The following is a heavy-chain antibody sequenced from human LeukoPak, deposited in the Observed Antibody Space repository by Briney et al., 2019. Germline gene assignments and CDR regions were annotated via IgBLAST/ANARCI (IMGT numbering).Heavy chain of an antibody. CDR3: ARDFVVPAAGEYFQH. D-gene: IGHD2-2*01. Sequence: PGGSLRLSCAASGFTFSSYAMHWVRQAPGKGLEWVAVISYDGSNKYYADSVKGRFTISRDNSKNTLYLQMNSLRAEDTAVYYCARDFVVPAAGEYFQHWGQGTLVTVSS. J-gene: IGHJ1*01. CDR1: GFTFSSYA. V-gene: IGHV3-30-3*01. CDR2: ISYDGSNK.